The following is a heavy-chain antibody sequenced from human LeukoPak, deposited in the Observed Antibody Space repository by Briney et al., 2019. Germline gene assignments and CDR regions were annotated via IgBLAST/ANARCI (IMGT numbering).Heavy chain of an antibody. J-gene: IGHJ5*02. D-gene: IGHD2-21*01. CDR3: ARGPRVIRETARNWFAP. V-gene: IGHV4-30-4*01. CDR1: GGSISSGDYY. Sequence: SETLSLTCTVPGGSISSGDYYWSWIRQPPGKGLEWIGYIYYSGSTYYNPSLKSRVTISVDTSKNQFSLKLSSVTAADTAVYYCARGPRVIRETARNWFAPGGGETLVPV. CDR2: IYYSGST.